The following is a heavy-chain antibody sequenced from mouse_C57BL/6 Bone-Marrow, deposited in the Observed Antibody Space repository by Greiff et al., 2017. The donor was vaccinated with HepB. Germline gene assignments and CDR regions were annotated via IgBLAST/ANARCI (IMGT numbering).Heavy chain of an antibody. D-gene: IGHD3-2*02. CDR2: IDPSDSET. J-gene: IGHJ3*01. Sequence: QVQLKQPGAELVRPGSSVKLSCKASGYTFTSYWMHWVKQRPIQGLEWIGNIDPSDSETHYNQKFKDKATLTVDKSSSTAYMQLSSLTSEDSAVYYCARGSSGYVGWFAYWGQGTLVTVSA. CDR3: ARGSSGYVGWFAY. V-gene: IGHV1-52*01. CDR1: GYTFTSYW.